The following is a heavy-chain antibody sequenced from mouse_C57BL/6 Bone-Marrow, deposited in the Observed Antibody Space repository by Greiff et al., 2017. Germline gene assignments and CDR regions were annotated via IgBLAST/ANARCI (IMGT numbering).Heavy chain of an antibody. CDR3: KRYITTEEYQYFPA. Sequence: EVKLVESGEGLVQPGGSLKLSCAASGFTFSSYAMSWVRQTPEKRLEWVAYISSGGDYIYYADTVKGRFTISRANARNTLYLQLSSLKSEDTAMYYWKRYITTEEYQYFPARGTATPVTVSS. CDR1: GFTFSSYA. V-gene: IGHV5-9-1*02. CDR2: ISSGGDYI. D-gene: IGHD1-1*01. J-gene: IGHJ1*03.